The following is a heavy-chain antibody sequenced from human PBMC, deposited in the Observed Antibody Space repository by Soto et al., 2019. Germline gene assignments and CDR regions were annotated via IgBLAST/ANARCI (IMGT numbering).Heavy chain of an antibody. V-gene: IGHV5-10-1*01. CDR2: IDPSDSYA. J-gene: IGHJ5*02. D-gene: IGHD5-18*01. CDR1: GYSLTSYW. CDR3: GRVRVDKAEGWFDP. Sequence: GESLKISCKASGYSLTSYWISWVRQMPGKGLEWMGRIDPSDSYANYSPSFQGHVTISADKSINTAYLQWSSLKASDTAMYYCGRVRVDKAEGWFDPWGQGTLVTVSS.